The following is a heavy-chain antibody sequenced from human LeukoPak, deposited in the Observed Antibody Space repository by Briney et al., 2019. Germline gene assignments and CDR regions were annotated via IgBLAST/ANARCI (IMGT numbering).Heavy chain of an antibody. V-gene: IGHV1-18*01. D-gene: IGHD6-13*01. J-gene: IGHJ6*02. CDR3: ARARGEYSSSLDYYHYGMDV. CDR1: GYTFTSYG. Sequence: ASVKVSCKASGYTFTSYGISWVRQAPGQGLEWMGWISAYNGNTNYAQKLQGRVTMTTDTSTSTAYMELRSLRSDDTAVYYCARARGEYSSSLDYYHYGMDVWGQGTTVTVSS. CDR2: ISAYNGNT.